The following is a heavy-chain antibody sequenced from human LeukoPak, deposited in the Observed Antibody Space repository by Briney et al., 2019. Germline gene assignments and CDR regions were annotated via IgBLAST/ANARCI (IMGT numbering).Heavy chain of an antibody. CDR3: AKDRFFNGVCYSLDY. Sequence: GGSLRLSCAASGFTFSSYAMSWVRQAPGKGLEWVSAISGSGGSTYYADSVEGRFTISRDNSKNTLYLQMNSLRAEDTAVYYCAKDRFFNGVCYSLDYWGQGTLVTVSS. V-gene: IGHV3-23*01. D-gene: IGHD2-8*01. J-gene: IGHJ4*02. CDR2: ISGSGGST. CDR1: GFTFSSYA.